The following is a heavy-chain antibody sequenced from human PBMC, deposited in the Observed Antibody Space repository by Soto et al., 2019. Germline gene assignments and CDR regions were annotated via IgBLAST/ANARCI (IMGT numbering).Heavy chain of an antibody. D-gene: IGHD3-10*01. CDR1: GFTFNNYA. Sequence: EVQLLESGGGLVQPGGSLRLSCAASGFTFNNYAMNWVRQAPGKGLEWISLIDDSGDSTYYADSVKGRFTISRDNSKNTLSQQMNSLRAEDTAVYYCAKDRIRSSLVRGVNDYWGQGTLVTVSS. CDR2: IDDSGDST. CDR3: AKDRIRSSLVRGVNDY. J-gene: IGHJ4*02. V-gene: IGHV3-23*01.